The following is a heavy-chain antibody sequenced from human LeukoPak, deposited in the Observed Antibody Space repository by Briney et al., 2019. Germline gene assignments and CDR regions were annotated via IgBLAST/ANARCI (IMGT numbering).Heavy chain of an antibody. V-gene: IGHV4-61*02. CDR1: GGSISSGSYY. CDR3: ARDGTAAGTFGY. CDR2: IYTSGST. J-gene: IGHJ4*02. D-gene: IGHD6-13*01. Sequence: PSQTLSLTCTVSGGSISSGSYYWSWIRQPAGKGLEWIGRIYTSGSTNYNPSLKSRVTISVDTSKNQFSLKLSSVTAADTAVYYCARDGTAAGTFGYWGQGTLVTVSS.